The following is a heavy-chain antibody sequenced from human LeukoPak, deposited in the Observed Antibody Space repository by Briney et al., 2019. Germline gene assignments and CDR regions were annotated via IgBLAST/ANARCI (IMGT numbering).Heavy chain of an antibody. V-gene: IGHV1-2*02. Sequence: GASVKVSCKASGYTFTGYFMHWVRQAPGQGLEWMGWINPNSGGTNYAQKFQGRVTMTRDTSISTAYMELSSLRSEDTAVYYCARAEYYDILTGYYLNWGQGTLVTVSS. CDR1: GYTFTGYF. CDR3: ARAEYYDILTGYYLN. J-gene: IGHJ4*02. CDR2: INPNSGGT. D-gene: IGHD3-9*01.